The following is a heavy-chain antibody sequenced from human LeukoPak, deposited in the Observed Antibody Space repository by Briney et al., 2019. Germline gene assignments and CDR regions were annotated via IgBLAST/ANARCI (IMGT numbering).Heavy chain of an antibody. CDR3: ARRVLDYGVGTFEY. D-gene: IGHD4-17*01. Sequence: GESLKISCKGSGYSFTSYWIAWVRQTPGKGLEWMGIIYPGDSDTTYSPSFQGQVTISVDKSISTAYLLWSSLKASDTAMYYCARRVLDYGVGTFEYWGQGTLVTVSS. CDR1: GYSFTSYW. V-gene: IGHV5-51*01. J-gene: IGHJ4*02. CDR2: IYPGDSDT.